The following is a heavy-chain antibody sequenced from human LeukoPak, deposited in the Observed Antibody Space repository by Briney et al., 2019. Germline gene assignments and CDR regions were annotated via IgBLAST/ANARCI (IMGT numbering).Heavy chain of an antibody. CDR2: ISSSSSTI. CDR1: GFTVSSNY. CDR3: ARVAPSGYYDAFDI. Sequence: PGGSLRLSCAASGFTVSSNYMSWVRQAPGKGLEWVSYISSSSSTIYYADSVKGRFTISRDNAKNSLYLQMNSLRAEDTAVYYCARVAPSGYYDAFDIWGQGTMVTVSS. J-gene: IGHJ3*02. V-gene: IGHV3-48*01. D-gene: IGHD3-22*01.